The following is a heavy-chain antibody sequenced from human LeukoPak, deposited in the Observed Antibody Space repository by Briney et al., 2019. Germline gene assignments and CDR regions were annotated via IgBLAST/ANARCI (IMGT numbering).Heavy chain of an antibody. Sequence: GASVTVSCKASGYTFTGYYMHWVRQAPGQGLEWMGWINPNSGGTNYAQKFQGWVTMTRDTSISTAYMELSRLRSDDTAVYYCARDPLMITFGGANLPFDYWGQGTLVTVSS. D-gene: IGHD3-16*01. CDR3: ARDPLMITFGGANLPFDY. CDR2: INPNSGGT. V-gene: IGHV1-2*04. CDR1: GYTFTGYY. J-gene: IGHJ4*02.